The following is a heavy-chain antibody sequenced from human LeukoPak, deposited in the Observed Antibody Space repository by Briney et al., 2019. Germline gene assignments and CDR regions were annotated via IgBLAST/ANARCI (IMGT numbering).Heavy chain of an antibody. J-gene: IGHJ4*02. CDR2: IYYSGST. Sequence: SETLSLTCAVSGGSISSSNWWSWVRQPPGKGLEWIGYIYYSGSTNYNPSLQSRVTISVDTSKNQFSLKLGSVTAADTAVYYCARHGSNYAPDYWGQGTLVTVSS. CDR1: GGSISSSNW. D-gene: IGHD5-18*01. V-gene: IGHV4-4*02. CDR3: ARHGSNYAPDY.